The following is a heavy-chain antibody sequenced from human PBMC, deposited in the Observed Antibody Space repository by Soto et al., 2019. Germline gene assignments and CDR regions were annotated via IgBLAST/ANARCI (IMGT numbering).Heavy chain of an antibody. CDR3: ARDHYYDSSGYYDYYYYYGMDV. J-gene: IGHJ6*02. Sequence: SETLSLPCPESGCSISSYYWSWIRQPAGKGLEWIGRIYTSGSTNYNPSLKSRVTMSVDTSKNQFSLKLSSVTAADTAVYYCARDHYYDSSGYYDYYYYYGMDVWGQGTTVTFSS. CDR2: IYTSGST. D-gene: IGHD3-22*01. CDR1: GCSISSYY. V-gene: IGHV4-4*07.